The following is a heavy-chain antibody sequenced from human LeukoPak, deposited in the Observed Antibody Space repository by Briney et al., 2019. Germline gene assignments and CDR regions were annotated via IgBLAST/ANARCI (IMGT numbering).Heavy chain of an antibody. CDR2: ISSSSSYI. D-gene: IGHD2-8*01. J-gene: IGHJ5*02. CDR3: ARDRNVQQGYAPNWFDP. V-gene: IGHV3-21*01. Sequence: GGSLRLSCAASGFTFSSYWMNWVRQAPGKGLEWVSSISSSSSYIYYADSVKGRFTISRDNAKNSLYLQMNSLRAEDTAVYYCARDRNVQQGYAPNWFDPWGQGTLVTVSS. CDR1: GFTFSSYW.